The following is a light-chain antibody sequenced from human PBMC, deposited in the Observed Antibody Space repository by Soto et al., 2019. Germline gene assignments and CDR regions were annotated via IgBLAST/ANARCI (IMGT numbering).Light chain of an antibody. CDR1: QGISSY. Sequence: IRMTQSPSSFSASTGDRVTITCRASQGISSYLAWYQQKPGKAPKLLIYAASTLQSGVPSRFSGSGSGTDFTLTISCLQSEDFATYYCQQYYSYSWTFGQGTKLEIK. CDR3: QQYYSYSWT. V-gene: IGKV1-8*01. J-gene: IGKJ2*02. CDR2: AAS.